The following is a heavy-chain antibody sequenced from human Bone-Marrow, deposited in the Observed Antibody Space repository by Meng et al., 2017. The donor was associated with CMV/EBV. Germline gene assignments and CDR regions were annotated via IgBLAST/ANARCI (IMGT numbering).Heavy chain of an antibody. D-gene: IGHD6-25*01. V-gene: IGHV5-51*01. Sequence: GESLKISCKGSGYSFNNYWIAWVRQMPGKGLEWMGIIYPGDSDPRYSPSFQGQVTISADKSISTSYLQWSSLQASDTAIYYCARHVGSYYFDYWGQGTLVTVSS. CDR2: IYPGDSDP. CDR3: ARHVGSYYFDY. CDR1: GYSFNNYW. J-gene: IGHJ4*02.